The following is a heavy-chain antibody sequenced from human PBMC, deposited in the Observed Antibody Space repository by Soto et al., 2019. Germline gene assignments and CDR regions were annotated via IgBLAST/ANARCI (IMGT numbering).Heavy chain of an antibody. CDR3: ARSPPVMQSTIAAAEVVLDY. J-gene: IGHJ4*02. D-gene: IGHD6-13*01. CDR2: IIPIFGTA. Sequence: GLEWMGGIIPIFGTANYAQKFQGRVTITADESTSTAYMELSSLRSEDTAVYYCARSPPVMQSTIAAAEVVLDYSGQPTLLTVYS. V-gene: IGHV1-69*01.